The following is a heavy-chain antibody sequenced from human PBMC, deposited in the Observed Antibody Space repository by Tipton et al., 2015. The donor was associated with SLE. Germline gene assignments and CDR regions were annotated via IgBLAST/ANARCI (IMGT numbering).Heavy chain of an antibody. J-gene: IGHJ6*03. CDR3: ARGGLGTVVNTVTGYMDG. D-gene: IGHD4-23*01. V-gene: IGHV4-34*01. CDR1: GGSFSGYY. Sequence: TLSLTCAVYGGSFSGYYWSWIRQRPGKGLEWIGEINHSGSTNYNPSLKSRVTISVDTSKNQFSLKLSSVTAADTAVYYCARGGLGTVVNTVTGYMDGWGKGTTVTVSS. CDR2: INHSGST.